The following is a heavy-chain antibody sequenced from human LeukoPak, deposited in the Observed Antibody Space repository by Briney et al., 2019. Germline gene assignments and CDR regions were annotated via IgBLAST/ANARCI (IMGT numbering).Heavy chain of an antibody. CDR3: AKDRTTTTAMVDSFDY. D-gene: IGHD5-18*01. CDR2: ISSSSSYI. Sequence: GGSLRLSCAASGFTFSSYSMNWVRQAPGKGLEWVSSISSSSSYIYYADSVKGRFTISRDNAKNSLYLQMNSLRAEDTAVYYCAKDRTTTTAMVDSFDYWGQGTLVTVSS. J-gene: IGHJ4*02. CDR1: GFTFSSYS. V-gene: IGHV3-21*01.